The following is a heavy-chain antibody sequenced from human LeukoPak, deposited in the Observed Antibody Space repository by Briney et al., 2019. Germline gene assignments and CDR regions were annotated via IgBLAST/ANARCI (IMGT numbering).Heavy chain of an antibody. V-gene: IGHV1-3*01. CDR3: ARKKERGLAHCFDY. D-gene: IGHD3/OR15-3a*01. J-gene: IGHJ4*02. Sequence: KFQGRVTITRDTSASTAYMELSSLRSEDTAVYYCARKKERGLAHCFDYWGQGTLVTVFS.